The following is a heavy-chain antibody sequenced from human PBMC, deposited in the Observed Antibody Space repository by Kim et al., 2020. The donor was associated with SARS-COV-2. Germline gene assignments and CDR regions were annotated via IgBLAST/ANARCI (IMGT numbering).Heavy chain of an antibody. Sequence: GGSLRLSCAASGFTFTTSSMSWVRQAPGKGLEWVSIISGSGTVTYYADSVKGRFTISRDNSQSTLYLQMNSLRADDAAVYFCAKSLQTVGPNGGVFDYWGPGTLVTVSS. J-gene: IGHJ4*02. D-gene: IGHD3-16*01. CDR2: ISGSGTVT. CDR1: GFTFTTSS. CDR3: AKSLQTVGPNGGVFDY. V-gene: IGHV3-23*01.